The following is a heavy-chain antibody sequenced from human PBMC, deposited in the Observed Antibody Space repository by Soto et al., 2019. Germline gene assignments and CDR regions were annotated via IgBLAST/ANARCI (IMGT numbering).Heavy chain of an antibody. CDR1: GFTVSSNY. CDR2: IYSGGST. J-gene: IGHJ4*02. Sequence: GGSLRLSCAASGFTVSSNYMSWVRQAPGKGLEWVSVIYSGGSTYYADSVKGRFTISRHNSKNTLYLQMNSLRAEDTAVDYCARVRAPYCSGGSCYSSVAGSSYYFDYWGQGTLVTVSS. CDR3: ARVRAPYCSGGSCYSSVAGSSYYFDY. D-gene: IGHD2-15*01. V-gene: IGHV3-53*04.